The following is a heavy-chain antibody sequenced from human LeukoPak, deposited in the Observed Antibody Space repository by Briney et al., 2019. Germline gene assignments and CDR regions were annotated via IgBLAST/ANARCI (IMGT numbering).Heavy chain of an antibody. V-gene: IGHV3-30-3*01. D-gene: IGHD2-2*01. CDR1: GFTFSSYA. CDR3: ARDLAGFCSSTSCYYGMDV. CDR2: ISYDGSNK. Sequence: GGSLRLSCAASGFTFSSYAMHWVRQAPGKGLEWVVVISYDGSNKYYADSVKGRFTISRDNSKNTLYLQMNSLRAEDTAVYYCARDLAGFCSSTSCYYGMDVRGQGTTVTVSS. J-gene: IGHJ6*02.